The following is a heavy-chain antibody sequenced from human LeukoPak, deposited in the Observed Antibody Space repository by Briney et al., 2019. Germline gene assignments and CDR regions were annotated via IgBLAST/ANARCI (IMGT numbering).Heavy chain of an antibody. J-gene: IGHJ3*02. D-gene: IGHD6-19*01. CDR2: IIPIFGTT. V-gene: IGHV1-69*06. CDR3: ARDLPPTSSAWLLFGAFDI. CDR1: GGTFITYA. Sequence: SVKVSCKASGGTFITYAISWVRQAPGQGLEWMGRIIPIFGTTNYAQKFQGRVTITADKSTSTAYMELSSLRSVDTAVYYCARDLPPTSSAWLLFGAFDIWGQGTMVTVSS.